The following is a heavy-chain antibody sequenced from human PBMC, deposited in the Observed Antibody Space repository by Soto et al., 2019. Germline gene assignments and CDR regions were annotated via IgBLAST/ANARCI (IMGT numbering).Heavy chain of an antibody. CDR3: TRLISAAQDY. V-gene: IGHV3-73*01. J-gene: IGHJ4*02. Sequence: VLLVESGGGLVQPGGSLKLSCAASGFVFKDSSIHWVRQASGKGLEWVGRIRDRAYRYATAYAASVKGRFTISRDDSSNTAYLQMNSLKTEDTAIYYCTRLISAAQDYWGQGTLVTVSS. CDR1: GFVFKDSS. D-gene: IGHD3-10*01. CDR2: IRDRAYRYAT.